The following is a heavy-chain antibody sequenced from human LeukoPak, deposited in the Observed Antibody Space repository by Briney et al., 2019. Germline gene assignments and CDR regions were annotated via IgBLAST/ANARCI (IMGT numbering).Heavy chain of an antibody. Sequence: GESLRLSCAASGFTFSDYYMSWIRQAPGKGLEWVSYISSSSSYTNYADSVKGRFTISRDNAKNSLYLQMNSLRAEDTAVYYCARYVRFLEWLSFDYWGQGTLVTVSS. CDR1: GFTFSDYY. CDR2: ISSSSSYT. D-gene: IGHD3-3*01. CDR3: ARYVRFLEWLSFDY. V-gene: IGHV3-11*06. J-gene: IGHJ4*02.